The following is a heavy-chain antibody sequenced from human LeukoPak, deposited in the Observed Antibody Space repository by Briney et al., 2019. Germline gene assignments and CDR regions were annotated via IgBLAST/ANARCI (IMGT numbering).Heavy chain of an antibody. Sequence: SQTLSLTCTVSGGSISSGSYYWSWIRQPAGKALEWIGRIYSSGSTNYNPSLKSRVTTSVDTSKNQFSLKLSSVTAADTAMYYCARELSPRDGKGYYFDYWGQGTLVTVSS. CDR1: GGSISSGSYY. V-gene: IGHV4-61*02. J-gene: IGHJ4*02. CDR3: ARELSPRDGKGYYFDY. CDR2: IYSSGST.